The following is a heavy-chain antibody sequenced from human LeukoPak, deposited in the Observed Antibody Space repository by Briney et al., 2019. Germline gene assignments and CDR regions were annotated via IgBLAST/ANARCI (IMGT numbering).Heavy chain of an antibody. CDR1: GFTFSSYW. J-gene: IGHJ4*02. V-gene: IGHV3-7*04. Sequence: GGSLRLSCAASGFTFSSYWMSWVRQAPGKGLEWVANIKHDGSEQYYVESVKGRFTISRDNARNSLYVQMNCLRAEDTAIYYCARGYGDYGGQDFDYWGQGTLVTVSS. D-gene: IGHD4-17*01. CDR2: IKHDGSEQ. CDR3: ARGYGDYGGQDFDY.